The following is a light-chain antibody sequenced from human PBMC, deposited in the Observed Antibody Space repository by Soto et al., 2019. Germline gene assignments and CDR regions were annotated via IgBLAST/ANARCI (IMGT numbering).Light chain of an antibody. V-gene: IGKV3-15*01. J-gene: IGKJ1*01. Sequence: VLTQPPCTLSLSPGERDTLSCRASQSVSSNLAWYQQKPGQAPRLLIYGASTRATGIPARFSGSGSGTEFTLTISSLQSEDFAVYYCQQYNNWWTFGQGTKVDI. CDR2: GAS. CDR1: QSVSSN. CDR3: QQYNNWWT.